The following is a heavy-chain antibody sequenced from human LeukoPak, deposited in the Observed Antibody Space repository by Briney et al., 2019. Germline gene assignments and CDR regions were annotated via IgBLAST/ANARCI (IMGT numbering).Heavy chain of an antibody. Sequence: TPSETLSLTCTVSGGSISSYHWSWIRQPPGKGLEWIGYIYYSGSTNYDPSLKSRVTISVDTSKNQFSLKLSSVTAADTAVYYCARTLHIVDNPTYYMDVWGKGTTVTVSS. V-gene: IGHV4-59*01. D-gene: IGHD2-21*01. CDR3: ARTLHIVDNPTYYMDV. CDR1: GGSISSYH. CDR2: IYYSGST. J-gene: IGHJ6*03.